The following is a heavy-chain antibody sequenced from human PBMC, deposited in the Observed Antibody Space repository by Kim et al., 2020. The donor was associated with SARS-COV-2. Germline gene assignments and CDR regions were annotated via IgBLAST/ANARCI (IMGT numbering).Heavy chain of an antibody. CDR3: ATAGLHYGMDV. J-gene: IGHJ6*02. CDR2: ISSSGSTI. V-gene: IGHV3-48*03. Sequence: GGSLRLSCAASGFTFSSYEMNWVRQAPGKGLEWVSYISSSGSTIYYADSVKGRFTISRDNAKNSLYLQMNSLGAEDTAVYYCATAGLHYGMDVWGQGTTVTVSS. D-gene: IGHD3-10*01. CDR1: GFTFSSYE.